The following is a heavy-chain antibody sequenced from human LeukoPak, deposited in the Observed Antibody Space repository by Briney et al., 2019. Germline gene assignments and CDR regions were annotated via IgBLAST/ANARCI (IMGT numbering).Heavy chain of an antibody. CDR1: GGSISSGDYY. Sequence: PSQTLSLTCTVSGGSISSGDYYWSWIRQPPGKGLEWFGYIYYSGSTYYNPSLKSRVTISVDKSKNPFSLKMSSVTAADTAVYYCATYCSSTSCYSRYAFDIWGQGTMVTVSS. D-gene: IGHD2-2*02. J-gene: IGHJ3*02. CDR3: ATYCSSTSCYSRYAFDI. CDR2: IYYSGST. V-gene: IGHV4-30-4*08.